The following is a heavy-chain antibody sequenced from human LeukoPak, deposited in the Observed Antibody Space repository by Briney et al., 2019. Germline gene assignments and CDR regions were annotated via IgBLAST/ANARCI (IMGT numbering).Heavy chain of an antibody. CDR1: GFTFSSYG. V-gene: IGHV3-30*02. Sequence: GGSLRLSCAASGFTFSSYGMHWVRQAPGKGLEWVAFIRYDGSNKYYADSVKGRFTISRDNAKNSLYLQMNSLRAEDTAVYYCARAESYYYDSSGYYLDYWGQGTLVTVSS. CDR3: ARAESYYYDSSGYYLDY. D-gene: IGHD3-22*01. CDR2: IRYDGSNK. J-gene: IGHJ4*02.